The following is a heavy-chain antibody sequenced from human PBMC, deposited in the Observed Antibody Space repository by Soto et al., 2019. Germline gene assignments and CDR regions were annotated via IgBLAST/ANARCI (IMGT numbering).Heavy chain of an antibody. Sequence: PSETLSLTCTVSGGSISSSSYYWGWIRQPPGKGLEWIGSIYYSGSTYYNPSLKSRVTISVDTSKNQFSLKLSSVTAADTAVYYCASQPLYDSSGYDIDYWGQGTLVTVSS. CDR2: IYYSGST. CDR3: ASQPLYDSSGYDIDY. D-gene: IGHD3-22*01. J-gene: IGHJ4*02. V-gene: IGHV4-39*01. CDR1: GGSISSSSYY.